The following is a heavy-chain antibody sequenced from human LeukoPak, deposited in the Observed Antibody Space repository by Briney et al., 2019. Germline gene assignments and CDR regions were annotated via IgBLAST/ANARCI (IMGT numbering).Heavy chain of an antibody. D-gene: IGHD6-19*01. Sequence: KSGGSLRLSCAASGFTFSSYSMNWVRQAPGKGLEWVSSISSSSSYIYYADSVKGRFTISRDNAKDSLYLQMNSLRAEDTAVYYCARGRAVAGSYWYFDLWGRGTLVTVSS. CDR2: ISSSSSYI. J-gene: IGHJ2*01. CDR3: ARGRAVAGSYWYFDL. CDR1: GFTFSSYS. V-gene: IGHV3-21*01.